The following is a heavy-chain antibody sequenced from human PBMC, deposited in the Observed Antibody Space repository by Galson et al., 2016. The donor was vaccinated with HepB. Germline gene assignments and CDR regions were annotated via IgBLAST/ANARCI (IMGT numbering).Heavy chain of an antibody. V-gene: IGHV1-3*01. CDR3: ARGASYGSVGYYTWFDP. D-gene: IGHD3-10*01. CDR1: GYTLSNYG. Sequence: SVKVSCKASGYTLSNYGIHWVRQAPGQGLDWMGWINAGNGYTKYSQKFQGRVTITRGTSASTAYMELSSLRYEDTAVYYCARGASYGSVGYYTWFDPWGQGTLVTVSS. J-gene: IGHJ5*02. CDR2: INAGNGYT.